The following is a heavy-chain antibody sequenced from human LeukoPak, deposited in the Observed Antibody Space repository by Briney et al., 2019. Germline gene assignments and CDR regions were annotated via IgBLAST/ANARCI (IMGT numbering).Heavy chain of an antibody. D-gene: IGHD3-9*01. CDR2: INPNHGDT. J-gene: IGHJ4*02. Sequence: SVKVSCKASGYTFTGYYMHWVRQAPGQGLEWMGWINPNHGDTNYAQKFQDRVSMTRDTSISTAYMHLSRLRSADPAVYYCARSPHISTGENFDYWGQGTLLTVSS. CDR1: GYTFTGYY. CDR3: ARSPHISTGENFDY. V-gene: IGHV1-2*02.